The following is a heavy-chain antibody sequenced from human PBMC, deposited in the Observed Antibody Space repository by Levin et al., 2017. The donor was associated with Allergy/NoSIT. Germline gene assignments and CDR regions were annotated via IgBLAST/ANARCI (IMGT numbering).Heavy chain of an antibody. CDR2: ISYDGSNK. CDR1: GFTFSSYG. J-gene: IGHJ3*02. D-gene: IGHD3-10*01. CDR3: AKEILYYGSGSDI. Sequence: GESLKISCAASGFTFSSYGMHWVRQAPGKGLEWVAVISYDGSNKYYADSVKGRFTISRDNSKNTLYLQMNSLRAEDTAVYYCAKEILYYGSGSDIWGQGTMVTVSS. V-gene: IGHV3-30*18.